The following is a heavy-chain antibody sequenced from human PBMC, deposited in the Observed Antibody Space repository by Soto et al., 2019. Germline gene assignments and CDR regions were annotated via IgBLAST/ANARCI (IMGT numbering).Heavy chain of an antibody. V-gene: IGHV1-69*13. D-gene: IGHD3-22*01. Sequence: ASVKVSCKASGGTFSSYAISWVRQALGQGLEWMGGIIPIFGTANYAQKFQGRVTITADESASTAYMELSSLRSEDTAVYYCARGPYYYDSSGYYYEFDYWGQGTLVTVSS. CDR2: IIPIFGTA. CDR3: ARGPYYYDSSGYYYEFDY. J-gene: IGHJ4*02. CDR1: GGTFSSYA.